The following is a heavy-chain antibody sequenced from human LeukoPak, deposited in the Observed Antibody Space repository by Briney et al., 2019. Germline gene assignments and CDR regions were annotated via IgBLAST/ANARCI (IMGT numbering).Heavy chain of an antibody. J-gene: IGHJ3*01. CDR3: ARQGSGGRSFDV. CDR2: FFYSGST. Sequence: SETLSLTCTVSGGSISSDNYYWGWIRQPPGKGLEWIGNFFYSGSTYYSPSLKSRVTISVDTSKNQVSLRLSSVTAADTAVYYCARQGSGGRSFDVWGQGTMVTVSS. CDR1: GGSISSDNYY. V-gene: IGHV4-39*01. D-gene: IGHD1-26*01.